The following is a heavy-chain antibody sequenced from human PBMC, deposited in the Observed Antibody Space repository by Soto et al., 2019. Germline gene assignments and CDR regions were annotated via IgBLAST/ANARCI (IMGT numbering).Heavy chain of an antibody. CDR3: ARERRSCSGGSCSITGDAFDI. V-gene: IGHV3-66*01. J-gene: IGHJ3*02. CDR1: GLIVSSTY. CDR2: ISNGGDT. D-gene: IGHD2-15*01. Sequence: EVQLVESGGGLVQPGGSLRLSCAASGLIVSSTYMSWVRQAPGKGLEWVSVISNGGDTHYADSVKGRFSLSRDISNNTLHLQMSSLSVEDTAVYYCARERRSCSGGSCSITGDAFDIWGQGTMVTVSS.